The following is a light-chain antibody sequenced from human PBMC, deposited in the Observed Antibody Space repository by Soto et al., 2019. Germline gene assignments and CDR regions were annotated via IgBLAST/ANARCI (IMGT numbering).Light chain of an antibody. CDR3: HQYGSSTTT. CDR2: GTS. CDR1: QSVSSSY. Sequence: EIVFTQSPGTLSLSPGERATLSCRASQSVSSSYLAWYQQKPGQAPRFLIYGTSSRDTGIPDRFSCSGAGTDFSLSISRLEPEDFEVDYCHQYGSSTTTLGQGTKVDIK. J-gene: IGKJ1*01. V-gene: IGKV3-20*01.